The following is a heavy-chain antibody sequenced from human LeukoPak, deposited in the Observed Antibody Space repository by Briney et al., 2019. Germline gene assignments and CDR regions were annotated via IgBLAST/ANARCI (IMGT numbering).Heavy chain of an antibody. CDR2: ISSSSSYI. CDR3: ARAGSWGYYYYYYMDV. CDR1: GFTFSSYS. Sequence: GGSLRLSCAASGFTFSSYSMNWVRQAPGKGLEWVSSISSSSSYIYYADSVKGRFTISRDNAKNSLYLQMNSLRAEDTAVYYCARAGSWGYYYYYYMDVWGKGTTVTVSS. J-gene: IGHJ6*03. V-gene: IGHV3-21*01. D-gene: IGHD6-13*01.